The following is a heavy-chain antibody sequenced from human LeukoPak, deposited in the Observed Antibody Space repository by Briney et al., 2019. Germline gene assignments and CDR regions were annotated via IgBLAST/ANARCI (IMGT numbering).Heavy chain of an antibody. Sequence: PSETLSLTCTVSGASISSGAYYWGWIRQLPGKGLEWIGNIYSDGSTFYNPSLKSRVTISVDKSKNQFSLKLSSVTAADTAVYYCARHKGAYSSTWYFAFDIWGQGTMVTVSS. D-gene: IGHD6-13*01. CDR3: ARHKGAYSSTWYFAFDI. J-gene: IGHJ3*02. CDR2: IYSDGST. V-gene: IGHV4-39*01. CDR1: GASISSGAYY.